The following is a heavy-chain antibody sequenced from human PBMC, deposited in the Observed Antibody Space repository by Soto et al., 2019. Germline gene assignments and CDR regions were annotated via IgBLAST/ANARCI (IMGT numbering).Heavy chain of an antibody. V-gene: IGHV1-18*04. CDR2: ISAYNGNT. J-gene: IGHJ4*02. D-gene: IGHD2-2*01. CDR1: GYTFTSYG. Sequence: GASVKVSCKASGYTFTSYGISWVRQAPGQGLEWMGWISAYNGNTNYAQKLQGRVTMTTDTSTSTAYKELRSLRSDDTAVYYCARDHLQLPDDYWGQGTLVTVSS. CDR3: ARDHLQLPDDY.